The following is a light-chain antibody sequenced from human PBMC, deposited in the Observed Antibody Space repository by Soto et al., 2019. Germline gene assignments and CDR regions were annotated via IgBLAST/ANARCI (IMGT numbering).Light chain of an antibody. J-gene: IGKJ5*01. V-gene: IGKV3-20*01. CDR3: QFYGSSLIT. Sequence: EIVLTQSPGTLSLSPGERATLSCRASQSVSSSHLAWYQQKPGQAPRLLISGASSRATGIPDRFTGSGSGTDFTLTISRLEPEDFAVYYCQFYGSSLITFGQGTRLEIK. CDR2: GAS. CDR1: QSVSSSH.